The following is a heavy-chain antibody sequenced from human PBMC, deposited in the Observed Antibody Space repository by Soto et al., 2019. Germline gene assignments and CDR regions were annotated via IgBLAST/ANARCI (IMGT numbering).Heavy chain of an antibody. Sequence: QVQLQESGPGLVKPSQTLSLTCTVSGGSISSGGYYWSWIRQHPGKGLGWIGYIYYSGSTYYNPSRKSRITIAADTSKQQGTLKLSLLTAADTAVYVCARFIPGTRSDSWGQGTLGTVSS. V-gene: IGHV4-31*03. CDR1: GGSISSGGYY. D-gene: IGHD1-20*01. CDR2: IYYSGST. CDR3: ARFIPGTRSDS. J-gene: IGHJ4*02.